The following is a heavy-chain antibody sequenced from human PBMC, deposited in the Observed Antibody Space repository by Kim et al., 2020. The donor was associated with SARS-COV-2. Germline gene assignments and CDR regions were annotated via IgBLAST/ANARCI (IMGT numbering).Heavy chain of an antibody. J-gene: IGHJ4*02. CDR2: IKQDGSVK. CDR1: GFTFTNYW. D-gene: IGHD6-6*01. Sequence: GGSLRLSCAASGFTFTNYWMTWVRQAPGKGLEWVANIKQDGSVKYYVDSVKGRFTISRDNAKNSLYLQMNSLRVEDTAVYYCARIGYSSSSLDYWGQGTL. V-gene: IGHV3-7*01. CDR3: ARIGYSSSSLDY.